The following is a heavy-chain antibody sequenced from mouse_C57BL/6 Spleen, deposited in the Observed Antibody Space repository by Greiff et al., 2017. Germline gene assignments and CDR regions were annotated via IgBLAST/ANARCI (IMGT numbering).Heavy chain of an antibody. CDR3: ARGGYGSSSFAY. CDR1: GFTFSSYA. D-gene: IGHD1-1*01. CDR2: ISDGGSYT. J-gene: IGHJ3*01. V-gene: IGHV5-4*03. Sequence: EVKLVESGGGLVKPGGSLKLSCAASGFTFSSYAMSWVRQTPEKRLEWVATISDGGSYTYYPDNVKGRFTISRDNAKNNLYLQMSHLKSEDTAMYYCARGGYGSSSFAYWGQGTLVTVSA.